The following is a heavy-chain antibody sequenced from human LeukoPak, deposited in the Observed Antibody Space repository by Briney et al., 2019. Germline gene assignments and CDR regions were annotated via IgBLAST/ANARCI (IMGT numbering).Heavy chain of an antibody. V-gene: IGHV3-21*01. CDR2: ISSTSSYI. CDR3: ARGSGGQQLIRGYYYMDV. J-gene: IGHJ6*03. Sequence: GGSLRLSCAASGFTFSSYSMNWVRQAPGKGLEWVSSISSTSSYIYYADSVKGRFTISTDNAKNSLYLQMSSLRAEDTAVYYCARGSGGQQLIRGYYYMDVWGKGTTVTVSS. CDR1: GFTFSSYS. D-gene: IGHD6-13*01.